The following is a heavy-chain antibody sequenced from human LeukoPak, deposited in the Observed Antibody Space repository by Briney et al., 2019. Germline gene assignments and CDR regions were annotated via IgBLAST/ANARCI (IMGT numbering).Heavy chain of an antibody. V-gene: IGHV1-18*01. CDR3: ARLKFGVNSSDR. CDR1: GYEASAYTFPKYG. D-gene: IGHD4-23*01. CDR2: ISVKNGDT. Sequence: GASVKVSCKASGYEASAYTFPKYGINWVRQAPGQGLEWMGWISVKNGDTKYAQKIQDRVTMTTDTPTRTVYMELRSLRSDDTAVYYCARLKFGVNSSDRWGKGTLVTVSS. J-gene: IGHJ4*02.